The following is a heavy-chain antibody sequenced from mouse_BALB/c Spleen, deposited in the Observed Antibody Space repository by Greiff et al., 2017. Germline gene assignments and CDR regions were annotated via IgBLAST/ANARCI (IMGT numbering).Heavy chain of an antibody. CDR2: IDPANGNT. CDR1: GFNIKDTY. CDR3: ARNWDYWYFDV. J-gene: IGHJ1*01. D-gene: IGHD4-1*01. V-gene: IGHV14-3*02. Sequence: EVQLQQSGAELVKPGASVKLSCTASGFNIKDTYMHWVKQRPEQGLEWIGRIDPANGNTKYDPKFQGKATITADTSSNTAYLQLSSLTSEDSAVYYCARNWDYWYFDVWGAGTTVTVSS.